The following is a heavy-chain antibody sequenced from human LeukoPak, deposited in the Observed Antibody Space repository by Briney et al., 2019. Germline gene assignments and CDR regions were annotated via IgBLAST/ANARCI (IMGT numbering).Heavy chain of an antibody. Sequence: GESLRLSCAASGFTFSSYWMSWVRQAPGKGLEWVANIKQDGSEKCYVDSVKGRFTISRDNAKNSLYLQMNSLRVEDTAVYYCAREGDSSGYYVDYWGQRTLVTVSS. J-gene: IGHJ4*02. CDR3: AREGDSSGYYVDY. V-gene: IGHV3-7*03. CDR2: IKQDGSEK. CDR1: GFTFSSYW. D-gene: IGHD3-22*01.